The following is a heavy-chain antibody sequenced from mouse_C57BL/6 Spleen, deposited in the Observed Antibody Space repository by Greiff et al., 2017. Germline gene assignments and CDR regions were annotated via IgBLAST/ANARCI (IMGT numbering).Heavy chain of an antibody. V-gene: IGHV1-18*01. CDR2: INPNNGGT. Sequence: EVQLQQSGPELVKPGASVKIPCKASGYTFTDYNMDWVKQSHGKSLEWIGDINPNNGGTIYNQKFKGKATLTVDKSSSTAYMELRSLTSEDTAVYYGARCPSDGNYLWYFDVWGTGTTVTVSS. D-gene: IGHD2-1*01. J-gene: IGHJ1*03. CDR1: GYTFTDYN. CDR3: ARCPSDGNYLWYFDV.